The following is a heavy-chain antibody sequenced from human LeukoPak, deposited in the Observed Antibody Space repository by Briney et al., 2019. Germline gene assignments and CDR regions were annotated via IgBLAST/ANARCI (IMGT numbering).Heavy chain of an antibody. Sequence: PSETLSLTCTVSGDSISSYYWTWIRQPPGKGLEWIGYIYYSGSTNYNPSLKSRVTMSIDTSKNQFSLKLSSVTAADTAVYYCVRTCGYSYASCGWGQGTLVTVSS. V-gene: IGHV4-59*01. J-gene: IGHJ4*02. CDR1: GDSISSYY. CDR2: IYYSGST. CDR3: VRTCGYSYASCG. D-gene: IGHD5-18*01.